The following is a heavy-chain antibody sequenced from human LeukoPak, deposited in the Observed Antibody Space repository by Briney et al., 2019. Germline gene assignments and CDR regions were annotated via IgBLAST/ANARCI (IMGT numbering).Heavy chain of an antibody. J-gene: IGHJ3*02. Sequence: ASVKVSCKASGYTFTGYYMHWVRQAPGQGLEWMGWINPNSGGTNYAQKFQGRVTMTRDMSTSTVYMELSSLRSEDTAVYYCARASGWRPGYSSGSYDAFDIWGQGTMVTVSS. V-gene: IGHV1-2*02. CDR1: GYTFTGYY. CDR3: ARASGWRPGYSSGSYDAFDI. D-gene: IGHD6-19*01. CDR2: INPNSGGT.